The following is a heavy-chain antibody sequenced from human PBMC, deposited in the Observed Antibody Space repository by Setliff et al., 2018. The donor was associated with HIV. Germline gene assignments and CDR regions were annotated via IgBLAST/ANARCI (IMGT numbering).Heavy chain of an antibody. J-gene: IGHJ4*02. CDR1: GGSISSGSYF. V-gene: IGHV4-61*02. CDR3: ARAYSGSFDY. D-gene: IGHD1-26*01. CDR2: IYTSGGT. Sequence: PSETLSLTCTVSGGSISSGSYFWTWIRQPAGKGLEWIGRIYTSGGTNYNPSLKSRVTISVDTSKNQFSLKLSSVTAADTAVYYCARAYSGSFDYWGQGTLVTVSS.